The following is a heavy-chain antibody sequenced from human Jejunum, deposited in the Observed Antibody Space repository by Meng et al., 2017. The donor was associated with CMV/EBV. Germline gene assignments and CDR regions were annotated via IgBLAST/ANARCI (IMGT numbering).Heavy chain of an antibody. J-gene: IGHJ1*01. Sequence: SLTCMGAGGSVGSSYGAWFRQSTVKGLESIGYIHYRGDINYNPSLRSRATMSMDMSKNQFSLRLTSVTAADTAVYYCAKTARIPTAWGQGTLVTVSS. CDR2: IHYRGDI. V-gene: IGHV4-59*02. CDR1: GGSVGSSY. CDR3: AKTARIPTA. D-gene: IGHD2-21*01.